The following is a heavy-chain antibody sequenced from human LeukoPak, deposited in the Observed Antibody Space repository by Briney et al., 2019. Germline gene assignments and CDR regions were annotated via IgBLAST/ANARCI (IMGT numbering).Heavy chain of an antibody. Sequence: SQTLSLTCAISGDGVSSNSGAWNWIRLSPSRGLEWLGRTYYRSKWHNEYAVSLRSRITINPDTSKNQFSLQLNSVSPEDTAVYYCASGTAANGMDVWGQGTTVTVSS. CDR2: TYYRSKWHN. J-gene: IGHJ6*02. CDR1: GDGVSSNSGA. V-gene: IGHV6-1*01. D-gene: IGHD1-1*01. CDR3: ASGTAANGMDV.